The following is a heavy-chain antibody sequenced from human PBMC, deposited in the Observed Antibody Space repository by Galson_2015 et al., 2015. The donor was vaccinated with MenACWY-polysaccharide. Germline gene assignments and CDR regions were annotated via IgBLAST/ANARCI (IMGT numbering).Heavy chain of an antibody. Sequence: SLRLSCAASGFTFSNYAMNWVRQAPGKGLEWVSTISGGGGRTFYADSVKGRFTISRDNSKNALYLQMNSLRAEDSAVYYCSKDSHHYYDTTDYYGDFDYWGQGTLVTVSS. V-gene: IGHV3-23*01. D-gene: IGHD3-22*01. CDR1: GFTFSNYA. CDR2: ISGGGGRT. CDR3: SKDSHHYYDTTDYYGDFDY. J-gene: IGHJ4*02.